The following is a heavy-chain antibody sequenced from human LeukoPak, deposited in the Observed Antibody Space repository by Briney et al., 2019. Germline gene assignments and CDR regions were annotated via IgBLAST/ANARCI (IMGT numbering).Heavy chain of an antibody. V-gene: IGHV4-39*01. J-gene: IGHJ5*02. CDR3: ARSGIAVAFDP. D-gene: IGHD6-19*01. CDR1: GGSISSSSYC. CDR2: IYYSGST. Sequence: SETLSLTCTVSGGSISSSSYCWGWIRQPPGKGLEWIGSIYYSGSTYYNPSLKSRVTISVDTSKNQFSLKLSSVTAADTAVYYCARSGIAVAFDPWGQGTLVTVSS.